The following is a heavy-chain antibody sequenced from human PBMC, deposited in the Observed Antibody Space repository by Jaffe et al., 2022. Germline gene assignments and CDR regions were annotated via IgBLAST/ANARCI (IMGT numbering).Heavy chain of an antibody. V-gene: IGHV4-38-2*01. CDR2: IYHSGST. CDR1: GYSISSGYY. J-gene: IGHJ4*02. Sequence: QVQLQESGPGLVKPSETLSLTCAVSGYSISSGYYWGWIRQPPGKGLEWIGSIYHSGSTYYNPSLKSRVTISVDTSKNQFSLKLSSVTAADTAVYYCARRSYSGYDHGGDYYFDYWGQGTLVTVSS. CDR3: ARRSYSGYDHGGDYYFDY. D-gene: IGHD5-12*01.